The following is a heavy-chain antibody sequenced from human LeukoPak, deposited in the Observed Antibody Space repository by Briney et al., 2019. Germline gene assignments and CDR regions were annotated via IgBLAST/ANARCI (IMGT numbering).Heavy chain of an antibody. D-gene: IGHD1-26*01. V-gene: IGHV1-18*01. CDR1: GYTFTRYG. J-gene: IGHJ4*02. CDR2: ISGSNGNT. CDR3: ATDREAEVGFDY. Sequence: ASVKVSCKASGYTFTRYGMSWVRQAPGQGLEWMGWISGSNGNTNYAQKLQGRVTMTTDTSTGTAYMELRSLRSDDTAVYYCATDREAEVGFDYWGQGTLVTVSS.